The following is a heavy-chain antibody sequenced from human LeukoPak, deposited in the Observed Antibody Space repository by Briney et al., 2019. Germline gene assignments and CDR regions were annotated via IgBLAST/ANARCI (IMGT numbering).Heavy chain of an antibody. CDR2: ISGYNGNT. CDR3: ARSRPYNWNYFDY. J-gene: IGHJ4*02. V-gene: IGHV1-18*01. Sequence: ASVKVSCKASGYVFTSYGISWVRQAPGQGLEWMGWISGYNGNTYYAQKFQGRVTMTTDTSTSTAYMELRSLRSDDTAVYYCARSRPYNWNYFDYWGQGTLVTVSS. CDR1: GYVFTSYG. D-gene: IGHD1-1*01.